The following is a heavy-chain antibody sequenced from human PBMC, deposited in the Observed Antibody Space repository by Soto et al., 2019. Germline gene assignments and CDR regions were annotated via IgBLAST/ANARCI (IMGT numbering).Heavy chain of an antibody. D-gene: IGHD3-3*01. J-gene: IGHJ4*02. Sequence: GGSLRLSCAASGFSFGSYALSWVRQAPGKGLEWVSTISGSDGKTFYADSVKGRFFISRDTSQSTLYLQMNSLRADDTAMYYCARWSYLDYWGQGTRVTVSS. CDR2: ISGSDGKT. CDR3: ARWSYLDY. CDR1: GFSFGSYA. V-gene: IGHV3-23*01.